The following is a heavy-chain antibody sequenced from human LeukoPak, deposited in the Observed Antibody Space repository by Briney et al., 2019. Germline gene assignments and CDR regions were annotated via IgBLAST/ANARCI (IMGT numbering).Heavy chain of an antibody. J-gene: IGHJ4*02. CDR3: ARDRWGYSYGGD. CDR1: GFTFSNYW. D-gene: IGHD5-18*01. Sequence: AGGSLRLSCAASGFTFSNYWMSWVRRAPGKGLEWVANIKEDGSKKYYVDSVKGRFTISRDNAKNSLYLQMNSLRAEDTAVYYCARDRWGYSYGGDWGQGTLVTVSS. CDR2: IKEDGSKK. V-gene: IGHV3-7*01.